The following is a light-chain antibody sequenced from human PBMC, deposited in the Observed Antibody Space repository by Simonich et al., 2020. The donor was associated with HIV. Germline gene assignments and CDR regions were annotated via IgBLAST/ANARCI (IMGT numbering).Light chain of an antibody. J-gene: IGKJ3*01. CDR2: WAS. V-gene: IGKV4-1*01. CDR1: QSVLYSSNNKNY. CDR3: QQYYRAPGT. Sequence: DIVMTQSPDSLAVSLGERATINCKSSQSVLYSSNNKNYLAWYQQKPGQPPKLLIYWASTRESGVPDRFSGSGSGTHFTLTISSLQAEDVAVYYRQQYYRAPGTFGPGTKVDIK.